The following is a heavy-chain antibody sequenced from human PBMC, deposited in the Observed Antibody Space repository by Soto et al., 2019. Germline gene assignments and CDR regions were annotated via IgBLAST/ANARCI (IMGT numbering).Heavy chain of an antibody. Sequence: SETLSLTCTVSGGSISSYYWSWIRQPPGKGLEWIGYIYYSGSTNYNPSLKSRVTISVDTSKNQFSLKLSSVTAADTAVYYCARTGYDGYNFYYYYGMDVWGQGTTVTVSS. V-gene: IGHV4-59*01. J-gene: IGHJ6*02. CDR1: GGSISSYY. CDR3: ARTGYDGYNFYYYYGMDV. CDR2: IYYSGST. D-gene: IGHD3-3*01.